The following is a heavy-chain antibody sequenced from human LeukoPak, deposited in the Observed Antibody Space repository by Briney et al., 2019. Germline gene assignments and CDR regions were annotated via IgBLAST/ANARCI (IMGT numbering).Heavy chain of an antibody. V-gene: IGHV4-61*08. J-gene: IGHJ4*02. Sequence: KPSETLSLTCSVSGVSVGSAGYYWTWIRQPPGKGLEWIGYMYYSGNSNYNPFLKSRVTMSLDRSKNRFSLKLSSVTAADTAVYYCARSQSQSGSYRYYFTYWGQGTLVTVSS. CDR1: GVSVGSAGYY. CDR3: ARSQSQSGSYRYYFTY. CDR2: MYYSGNS. D-gene: IGHD1-26*01.